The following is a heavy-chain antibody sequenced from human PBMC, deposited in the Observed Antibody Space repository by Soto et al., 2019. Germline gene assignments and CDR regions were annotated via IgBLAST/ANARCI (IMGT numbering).Heavy chain of an antibody. J-gene: IGHJ4*02. D-gene: IGHD2-2*01. CDR2: ISYDGSNK. CDR3: AKGGDIVVVPALFDY. V-gene: IGHV3-30*18. Sequence: GGSLRLSCAASGFTSSSPGIYGVRQDRGKGLECVAVISYDGSNKYYADSVKGRFTISIYNSKNTLYLLMSSLRAENTAGYYCAKGGDIVVVPALFDYWGQGTLVTGSS. CDR1: GFTSSSPG.